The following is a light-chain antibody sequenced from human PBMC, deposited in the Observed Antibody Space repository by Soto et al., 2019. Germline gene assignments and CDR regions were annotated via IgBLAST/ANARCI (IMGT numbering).Light chain of an antibody. J-gene: IGKJ5*01. CDR2: FGS. V-gene: IGKV2-28*01. CDR3: MQARQSLT. Sequence: EILLTQSPLTLPVTPGEPASISCRSSQSLLYNNTYNYLDWYVQKPGLSPQLLIYFGSNRAPGVPDRFSGCGSGTDFTLKINRVEAEDVGTYYCMQARQSLTFGQGTRLEIK. CDR1: QSLLYNNTYNY.